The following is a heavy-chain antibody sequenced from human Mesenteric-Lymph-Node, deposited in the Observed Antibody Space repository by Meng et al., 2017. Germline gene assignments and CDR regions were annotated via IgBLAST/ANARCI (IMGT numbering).Heavy chain of an antibody. CDR3: ASLTQWLAPF. D-gene: IGHD6-19*01. CDR1: GGSISSSHW. J-gene: IGHJ4*02. CDR2: IYHSGTT. V-gene: IGHV4-4*02. Sequence: QVQLQESGPGLVKPSDTLSLTCTVSGGSISSSHWWSWVRQPPGKGLEWIGEIYHSGTTNYNPALESRITMSLDKSKNQFSLRLSSVTAADTAMYYCASLTQWLAPFWGQGTLVTVSS.